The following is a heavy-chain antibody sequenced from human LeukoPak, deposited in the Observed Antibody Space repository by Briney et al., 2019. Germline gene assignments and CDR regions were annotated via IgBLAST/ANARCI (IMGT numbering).Heavy chain of an antibody. CDR1: DGSISSRSYN. CDR3: ARDRGVVGNFDY. J-gene: IGHJ4*02. CDR2: IYYSGSA. Sequence: SETLSLTCSVSDGSISSRSYNWGWIRQPPGKGLEWIGSIYYSGSADNNPSLKSRVTISVDTSKNQFSLKLSSVTAADTAVYYCARDRGVVGNFDYWGQGTLATVSS. V-gene: IGHV4-39*07. D-gene: IGHD1-26*01.